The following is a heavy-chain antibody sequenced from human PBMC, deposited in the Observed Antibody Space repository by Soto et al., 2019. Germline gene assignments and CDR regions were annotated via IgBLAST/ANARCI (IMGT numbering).Heavy chain of an antibody. Sequence: SETLSLTCTVSGGSISSSSYYWGWIRQPPGKGLEWIGSIYYSGYTYYNPSLKSRVTISVDTSKNQFSLKLSSVTAADTAVYYCATITIFGVVPNYFDYWGQGTLVTVS. J-gene: IGHJ4*02. D-gene: IGHD3-3*01. CDR1: GGSISSSSYY. V-gene: IGHV4-39*01. CDR2: IYYSGYT. CDR3: ATITIFGVVPNYFDY.